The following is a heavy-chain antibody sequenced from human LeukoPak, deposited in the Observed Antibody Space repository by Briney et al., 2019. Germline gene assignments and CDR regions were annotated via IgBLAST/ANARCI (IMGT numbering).Heavy chain of an antibody. D-gene: IGHD6-13*01. CDR3: ANRIAAAGYYYYGMDV. CDR2: ISGSGGST. J-gene: IGHJ6*02. Sequence: GGSLRLSCAASGFTFSSYAMSWVRQAPGKGLEWVSGISGSGGSTCYADSVKGRFTISRDNSKNTLYLQMNSLGAEDTAVYYCANRIAAAGYYYYGMDVWGQGTTVTVSS. CDR1: GFTFSSYA. V-gene: IGHV3-23*01.